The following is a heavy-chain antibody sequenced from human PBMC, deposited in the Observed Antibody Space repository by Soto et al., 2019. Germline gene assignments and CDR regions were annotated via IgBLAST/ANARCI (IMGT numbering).Heavy chain of an antibody. D-gene: IGHD2-2*01. CDR1: GFTFSSYA. CDR2: ISGGGGST. Sequence: PGGSLRLSCAASGFTFSSYAMSWVRQAPGKGLEWVSAISGGGGSTYNADSVKGRFTISRDNSKNTLYLQMNSLRAGDTAVYYCASPSLYCSSTSCYDFWGQGTLVTLSS. CDR3: ASPSLYCSSTSCYDF. V-gene: IGHV3-23*01. J-gene: IGHJ4*02.